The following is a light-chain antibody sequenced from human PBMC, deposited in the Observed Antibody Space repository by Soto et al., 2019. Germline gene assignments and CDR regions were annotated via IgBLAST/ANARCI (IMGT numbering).Light chain of an antibody. V-gene: IGLV2-14*01. CDR3: SSYTSSRTLV. CDR2: EVS. J-gene: IGLJ2*01. Sequence: QSALTQPASVSGSPGQSITISCTGTTSDVGGYNSVSWYQHHPSKAPKLIIYEVSNRPSGVSSRFSGSKSGNTASLTISGLQAGDEADFYCSSYTSSRTLVFGGGTQLTVL. CDR1: TSDVGGYNS.